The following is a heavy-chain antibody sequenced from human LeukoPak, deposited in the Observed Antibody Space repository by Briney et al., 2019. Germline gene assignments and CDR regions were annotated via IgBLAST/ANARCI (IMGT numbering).Heavy chain of an antibody. CDR2: IYYSGST. D-gene: IGHD2-15*01. CDR3: ARDQKGGSTFYYYYGMDV. J-gene: IGHJ6*02. CDR1: GGSISCYY. V-gene: IGHV4-59*01. Sequence: PSETLSLTCTVSGGSISCYYWSWIRQPPGKGLEWIGYIYYSGSTNYNPSLKSRVTISVDTSKNQFSLKLSSVTAADTAVYYCARDQKGGSTFYYYYGMDVWGQGTTVTVSS.